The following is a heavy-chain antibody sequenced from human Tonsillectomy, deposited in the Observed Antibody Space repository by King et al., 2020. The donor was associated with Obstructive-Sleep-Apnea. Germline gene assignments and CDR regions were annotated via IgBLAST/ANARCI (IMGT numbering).Heavy chain of an antibody. Sequence: QLVQSGGGLVQPGRSLRLSCAASGFTFDDYAMHWVRQAPGKGLEWVSGISWNSVSIGYADSGKGRFTISRDNAKNSLYLQMNSLRAEDTALYYCAKDMTAVTNGYYFDYWGQGTLVTVSS. CDR1: GFTFDDYA. V-gene: IGHV3-9*01. D-gene: IGHD4-17*01. CDR2: ISWNSVSI. J-gene: IGHJ4*02. CDR3: AKDMTAVTNGYYFDY.